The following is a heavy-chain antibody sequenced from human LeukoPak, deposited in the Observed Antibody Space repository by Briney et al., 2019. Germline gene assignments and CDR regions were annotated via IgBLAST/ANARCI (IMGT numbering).Heavy chain of an antibody. J-gene: IGHJ4*02. D-gene: IGHD6-19*01. CDR3: ARTDIAVADTFDY. CDR2: INHSGST. V-gene: IGHV4-34*01. Sequence: SETLSLTCSVYGGSFSGYYWSWIRQPPGKGLEWIVEINHSGSTKYNPSLKRRVTISVDTSKNKFSLKVSSVTAADTAVYYCARTDIAVADTFDYWGQGTLVTVSS. CDR1: GGSFSGYY.